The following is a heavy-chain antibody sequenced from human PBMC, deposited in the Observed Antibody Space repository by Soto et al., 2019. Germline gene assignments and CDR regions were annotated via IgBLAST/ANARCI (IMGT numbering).Heavy chain of an antibody. CDR3: ARGTETYGMDV. CDR2: INAGNGNT. CDR1: GYTFTSYA. V-gene: IGHV1-3*01. D-gene: IGHD3-10*01. Sequence: QVQLVQSGAEVKKPGASVKVSCKASGYTFTSYAMHWVRQAPGQRLEWMGWINAGNGNTKYSQKFQGSVTITRDTSASTAYMELSSLRSEDTAVYYCARGTETYGMDVWGQGTTVTVSS. J-gene: IGHJ6*02.